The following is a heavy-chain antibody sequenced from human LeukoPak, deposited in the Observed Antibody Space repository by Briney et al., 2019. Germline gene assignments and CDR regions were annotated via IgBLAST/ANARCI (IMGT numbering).Heavy chain of an antibody. D-gene: IGHD3-22*01. V-gene: IGHV4-34*01. J-gene: IGHJ4*02. Sequence: SETLSLTCAVYGGSFSGCYWSWIRQPPGKGLEWIGEINHSGSTNYNPSLKSRVTISVDTSKNQFSLKLSSVTAADTAVYYCARVPYYYDSSGYYHDYWGQGTLVTVSS. CDR1: GGSFSGCY. CDR2: INHSGST. CDR3: ARVPYYYDSSGYYHDY.